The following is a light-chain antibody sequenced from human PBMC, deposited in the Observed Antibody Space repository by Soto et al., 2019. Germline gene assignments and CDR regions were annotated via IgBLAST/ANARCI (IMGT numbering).Light chain of an antibody. CDR3: QQYGSAPYN. V-gene: IGKV3-20*01. CDR2: GAS. CDR1: QSVSSSY. Sequence: EMVLTQSPGTLSLSPGERATLSCRASQSVSSSYLAWYQQKPGQAPRLLIYGASSRATGIPDRFIGSGSGTDITLTISRLEPEDFAVEYCQQYGSAPYNFGQGTKLESK. J-gene: IGKJ2*01.